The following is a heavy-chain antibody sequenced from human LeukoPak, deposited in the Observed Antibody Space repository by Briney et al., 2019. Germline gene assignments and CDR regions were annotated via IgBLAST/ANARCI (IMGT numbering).Heavy chain of an antibody. V-gene: IGHV3-48*03. CDR3: ARDQIGGAYFDY. J-gene: IGHJ4*02. Sequence: GGSLILSCAASGFTFSGCEMNWVRQAPGKGLEWVSYISSSGRTIYYADSVQGRFTISRDNAKNSLFLQMNSLRAEDTAVYYCARDQIGGAYFDYWGQGTLATVSS. CDR2: ISSSGRTI. D-gene: IGHD3-16*01. CDR1: GFTFSGCE.